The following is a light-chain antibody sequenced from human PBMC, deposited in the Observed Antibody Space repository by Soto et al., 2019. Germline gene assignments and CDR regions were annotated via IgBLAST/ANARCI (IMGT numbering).Light chain of an antibody. V-gene: IGKV1-5*03. CDR2: KSS. J-gene: IGKJ1*01. CDR3: LQYFDYYRT. Sequence: DIQMTQSPSTLSASVGDSVTITCRASQIIYSWLAWYQQKPGNAPKLLIYKSSTVERGVPSRFSGSGSETEFTLTINSLQPDDFATYYYLQYFDYYRTFGQGTKVEIK. CDR1: QIIYSW.